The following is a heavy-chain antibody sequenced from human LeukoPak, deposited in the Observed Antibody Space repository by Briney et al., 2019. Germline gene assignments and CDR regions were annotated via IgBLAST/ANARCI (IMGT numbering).Heavy chain of an antibody. D-gene: IGHD2-2*01. J-gene: IGHJ4*02. CDR3: ARDVGEYCSSVSCYASDY. Sequence: ASVTVSYKASGYTFNDYYMHWVRQAPGQGREWIGWINPSSGGTNYAQKFQGRVTMTRDTSISTAYMELSRLRSDDTAVYYCARDVGEYCSSVSCYASDYWGQGTLVTVSS. V-gene: IGHV1-2*02. CDR2: INPSSGGT. CDR1: GYTFNDYY.